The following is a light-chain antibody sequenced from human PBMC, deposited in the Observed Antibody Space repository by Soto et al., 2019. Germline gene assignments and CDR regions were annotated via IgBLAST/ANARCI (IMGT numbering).Light chain of an antibody. CDR2: DVS. J-gene: IGKJ2*01. Sequence: EIMLAQSPDTLSASPGERATLSCRASQSIRTKLAWYQHKPGQAPRLLIYDVSNRAAGVPARFSGSGSGTEFTLTISSLQSEDCAIYYCQQYDNWPPQYTFGQGTK. V-gene: IGKV3-15*01. CDR3: QQYDNWPPQYT. CDR1: QSIRTK.